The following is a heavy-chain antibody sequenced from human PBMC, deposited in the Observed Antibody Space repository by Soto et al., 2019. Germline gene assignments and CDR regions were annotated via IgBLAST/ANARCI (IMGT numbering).Heavy chain of an antibody. J-gene: IGHJ6*02. CDR1: GFTFRTYT. CDR3: ARDRGYDAHDYYYNAMDV. V-gene: IGHV3-21*01. D-gene: IGHD3-10*01. Sequence: EVQLVESGGGLVKPGGSLRLSRISSGFTFRTYTMNWVRQAPGKGLEWVSGIRGFSPYTFYAESVKGRFTISRDNAKNSLYLQMNSLRAEDTAVYYCARDRGYDAHDYYYNAMDVWGQGPTVTVSS. CDR2: IRGFSPYT.